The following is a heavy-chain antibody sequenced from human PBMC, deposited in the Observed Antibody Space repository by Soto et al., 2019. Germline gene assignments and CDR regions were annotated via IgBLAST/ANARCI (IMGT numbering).Heavy chain of an antibody. CDR3: AGRWNGDYQKGYYYYYGMDV. D-gene: IGHD4-17*01. CDR2: INPSGGST. CDR1: GYTFTSYY. V-gene: IGHV1-46*01. Sequence: ASVKVSCKASGYTFTSYYMRWVRQAPGQGLEWMGIINPSGGSTSYAQKFQGRVTMTRDTSTSTVYMELSSLRSEDTAVYYCAGRWNGDYQKGYYYYYGMDVWGQGTTVTVSS. J-gene: IGHJ6*02.